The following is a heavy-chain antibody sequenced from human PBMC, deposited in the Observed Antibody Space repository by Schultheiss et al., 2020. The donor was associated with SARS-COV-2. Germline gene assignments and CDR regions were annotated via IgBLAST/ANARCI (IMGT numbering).Heavy chain of an antibody. Sequence: VSVKVSCKASGYTFTSYGISWVRQAPGQGLEWMGWINPNSGGTNYAQKFQGRVTMTRDTSISTAYMELSRLRSDDTAVYYCARGSGYSSSWGDDYWGQGTLVTVSS. CDR2: INPNSGGT. V-gene: IGHV1-2*02. D-gene: IGHD6-13*01. CDR3: ARGSGYSSSWGDDY. J-gene: IGHJ4*02. CDR1: GYTFTSYG.